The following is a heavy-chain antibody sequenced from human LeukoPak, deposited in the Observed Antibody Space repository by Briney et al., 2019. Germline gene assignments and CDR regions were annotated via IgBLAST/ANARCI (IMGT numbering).Heavy chain of an antibody. V-gene: IGHV3-23*01. J-gene: IGHJ4*02. Sequence: GGSLRLSCAASGFTFSSYAMNWVRQAPGKGLEWVSTISGSGGSTNYADSVKGRFTISRDNSKNTLYLQMNSLRAEDTAVYYCAKERENGDYSFDYWGQGTLVTVSS. CDR3: AKERENGDYSFDY. CDR1: GFTFSSYA. CDR2: ISGSGGST. D-gene: IGHD4-17*01.